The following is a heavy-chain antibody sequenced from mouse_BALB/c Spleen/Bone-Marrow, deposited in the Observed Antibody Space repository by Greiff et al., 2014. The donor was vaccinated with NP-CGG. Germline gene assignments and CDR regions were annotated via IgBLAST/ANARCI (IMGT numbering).Heavy chain of an antibody. Sequence: EVKLVESGGGLVQPGGSLKLSCAASRFTFSSYGMSWVRQTPDKRLELVATINSNGGSTYYPDSVKGRFTISRDNAKNTLYLQMSSLKSEDTAMYYCARDRCYGYVMDYWGQGTSVTVSS. D-gene: IGHD1-1*01. CDR1: RFTFSSYG. CDR3: ARDRCYGYVMDY. V-gene: IGHV5-6-3*01. CDR2: INSNGGST. J-gene: IGHJ4*01.